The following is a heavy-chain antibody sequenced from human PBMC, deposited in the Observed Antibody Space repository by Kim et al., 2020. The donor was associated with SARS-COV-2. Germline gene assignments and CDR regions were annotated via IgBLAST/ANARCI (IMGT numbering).Heavy chain of an antibody. V-gene: IGHV3-30*05. D-gene: IGHD3-3*01. J-gene: IGHJ4*02. CDR2: FSHDGSNS. CDR1: GFTFSNHG. Sequence: GGSLRLTCAASGFTASGFTFSNHGMHWVRQAPGKGLVWVAIFSHDGSNSYYADSVKGRFTISRDNSQNTIYLQMNSLRAEDTAVYYCAKEAGDFWSGFTYAFDYWGQGTLVTVSS. CDR3: AKEAGDFWSGFTYAFDY.